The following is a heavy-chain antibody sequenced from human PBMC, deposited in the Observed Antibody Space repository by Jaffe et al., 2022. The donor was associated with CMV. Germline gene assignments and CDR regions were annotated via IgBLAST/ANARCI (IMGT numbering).Heavy chain of an antibody. D-gene: IGHD3-3*01. J-gene: IGHJ5*02. V-gene: IGHV2-26*01. Sequence: QVTLKESGPVLVKPTETLTLTCTVSGFSLSNARMGVSWIRQPPGKALEWLAHIFSNDEKSYSTSLKSRLTISKDTSKSQVVLTMTNMDPVDTATYYCARSVSPGYYDFWSGSDNNWFDPWGQGTLVTVSS. CDR1: GFSLSNARMG. CDR2: IFSNDEK. CDR3: ARSVSPGYYDFWSGSDNNWFDP.